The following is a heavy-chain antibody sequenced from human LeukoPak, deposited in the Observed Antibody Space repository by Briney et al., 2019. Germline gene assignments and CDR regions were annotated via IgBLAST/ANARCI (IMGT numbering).Heavy chain of an antibody. Sequence: QSGGSLRLSCAASGFTFSSYAMSWVRQAPGKGLEWVSGISGSGGSTYYADSVKGRFTISRDNSKNTLYLQMNSLRAEDTAVYYCATRILQSLDYWGQGTLVTVSS. CDR3: ATRILQSLDY. CDR2: ISGSGGST. V-gene: IGHV3-23*01. CDR1: GFTFSSYA. D-gene: IGHD4-11*01. J-gene: IGHJ4*02.